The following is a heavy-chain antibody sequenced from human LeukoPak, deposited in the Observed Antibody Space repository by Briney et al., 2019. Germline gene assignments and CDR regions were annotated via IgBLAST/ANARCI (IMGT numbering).Heavy chain of an antibody. D-gene: IGHD3-22*01. CDR3: ARHFHYYDSSFFDY. Sequence: SETLSLTCTVSGGSISSYYWSWIRQPAGKGLEWTGRIYTSGSTNYNPSLKSRVTISVDTSKNQFSLKLSSVTAADTAVYYCARHFHYYDSSFFDYWGQGTLVTVSS. CDR2: IYTSGST. J-gene: IGHJ4*02. CDR1: GGSISSYY. V-gene: IGHV4-4*07.